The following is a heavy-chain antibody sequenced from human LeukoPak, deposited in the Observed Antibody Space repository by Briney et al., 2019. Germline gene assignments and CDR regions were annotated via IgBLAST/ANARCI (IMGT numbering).Heavy chain of an antibody. D-gene: IGHD5-18*01. CDR3: ARSGRLPLDD. CDR2: INHSGST. CDR1: GGSFSGYY. J-gene: IGHJ4*02. Sequence: PSETLSLTCAVYGGSFSGYYWSWIRQPPGKGLEWIGEINHSGSTNYNPSLKSRVTISVDRSKNQFSLKLTSVPAADTAVYYCARSGRLPLDDWGQGTLVTVSS. V-gene: IGHV4-34*01.